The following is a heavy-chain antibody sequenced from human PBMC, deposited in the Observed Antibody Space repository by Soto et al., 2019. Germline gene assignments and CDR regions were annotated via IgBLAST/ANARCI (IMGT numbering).Heavy chain of an antibody. Sequence: SETLSLTCTVSGGSISSYYWSWIRQPPGKGLEWIGYIYYSGSTNYNPSLKSRVTISVDTSKNQFSLKLSSVTAADTAVYYCARGPTPIMITFGLTWFDPWGQGTLVT. V-gene: IGHV4-59*01. D-gene: IGHD3-16*01. CDR1: GGSISSYY. CDR2: IYYSGST. CDR3: ARGPTPIMITFGLTWFDP. J-gene: IGHJ5*02.